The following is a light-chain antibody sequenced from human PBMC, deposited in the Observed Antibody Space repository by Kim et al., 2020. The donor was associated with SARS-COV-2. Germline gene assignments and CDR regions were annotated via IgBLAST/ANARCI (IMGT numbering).Light chain of an antibody. V-gene: IGLV2-14*03. J-gene: IGLJ1*01. CDR1: SSDVGGYHY. Sequence: QSITISCTGTSSDVGGYHYVSWYQQHPGKAPKLMIYDVSDRPSGVSKRFSGSKSGNTASLTISGLQAEDEADYYCSSYTSTSTPYVFGTGTKVTVL. CDR3: SSYTSTSTPYV. CDR2: DVS.